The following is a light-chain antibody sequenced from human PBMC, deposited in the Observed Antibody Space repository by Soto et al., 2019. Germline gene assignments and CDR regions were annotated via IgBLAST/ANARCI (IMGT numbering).Light chain of an antibody. V-gene: IGKV3-11*01. Sequence: EIVLTQSPVTLSLSPGERAALSCRASQSVRGFLAWYQQKPGQAPRLLIYDASNRATGIPARFSGSGSGTDFTLTISSLEPEDFAVYYCHQRSSWPLTFGGGTKVDIK. CDR2: DAS. CDR1: QSVRGF. J-gene: IGKJ4*01. CDR3: HQRSSWPLT.